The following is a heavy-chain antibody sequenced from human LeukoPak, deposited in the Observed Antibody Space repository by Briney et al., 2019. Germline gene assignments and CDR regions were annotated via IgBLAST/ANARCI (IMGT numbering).Heavy chain of an antibody. V-gene: IGHV3-9*03. D-gene: IGHD6-13*01. Sequence: GGSLRFSCAASGFTFDDYAMHWVRQAPGKGLEWVSGISWNSGSIGYADSVKGRFTISRDNAKNSLYLQMNSLRAEDMALYYCAKDLGAAGKRAFDIWGQGTMVTVSS. J-gene: IGHJ3*02. CDR2: ISWNSGSI. CDR1: GFTFDDYA. CDR3: AKDLGAAGKRAFDI.